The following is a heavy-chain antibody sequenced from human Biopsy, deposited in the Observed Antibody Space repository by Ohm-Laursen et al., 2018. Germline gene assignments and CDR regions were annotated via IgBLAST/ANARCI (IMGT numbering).Heavy chain of an antibody. CDR2: ISGNSDII. CDR3: ARSVGIMAAPIDY. V-gene: IGHV3-23*01. CDR1: GFTFSSYA. J-gene: IGHJ4*02. Sequence: GSLRLSCAASGFTFSSYAMTWFRQAPGKGLEWVSTISGNSDIIYDTDSVKGRFTISRDNSKNTLYLQMNSLRADDTAVYYCARSVGIMAAPIDYWGQGTLVTVSS. D-gene: IGHD3-16*01.